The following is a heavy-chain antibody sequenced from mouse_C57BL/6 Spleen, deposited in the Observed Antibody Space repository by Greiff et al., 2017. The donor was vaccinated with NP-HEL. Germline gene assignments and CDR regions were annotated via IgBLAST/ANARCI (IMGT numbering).Heavy chain of an antibody. Sequence: QVQLQQPGAELVRPGTSVKLSCKASGYTFTSYWMHWVKQRPGQGLEWIGVIDPSDSYTNYNQKFKGKATLTVDTSSSTAYMQLSSLTSEDSAVYYCAIYSNYVWFAYWGQGTLVTVSA. D-gene: IGHD2-5*01. V-gene: IGHV1-59*01. CDR1: GYTFTSYW. CDR3: AIYSNYVWFAY. CDR2: IDPSDSYT. J-gene: IGHJ3*01.